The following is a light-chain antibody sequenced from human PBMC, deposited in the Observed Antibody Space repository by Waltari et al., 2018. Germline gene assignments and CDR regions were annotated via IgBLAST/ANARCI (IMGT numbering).Light chain of an antibody. J-gene: IGKJ1*01. CDR3: QQYNSYSWT. CDR1: QSISSW. CDR2: DAS. Sequence: DIQMTQSPSTLSASVGDRVTITCRASQSISSWLAWYQQKPGKVPKLLIDDASSLESGVPSRFSGSGSGTEFTLTISSLQPDDFATDYCQQYNSYSWTFGQGTKVEIK. V-gene: IGKV1-5*01.